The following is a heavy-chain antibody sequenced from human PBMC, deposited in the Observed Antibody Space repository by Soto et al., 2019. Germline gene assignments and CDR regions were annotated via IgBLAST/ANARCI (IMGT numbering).Heavy chain of an antibody. Sequence: PGGSLRLSCAASGFTFSSYAMHWVRQAPGKGLEWVAVISYDGSNKYYADSAKGRFTISRDNSKNTLYLQMNSLRAEDTAVYYCARLASEYYYDSSGPNWGQGTLVTVSS. CDR2: ISYDGSNK. CDR3: ARLASEYYYDSSGPN. J-gene: IGHJ4*02. D-gene: IGHD3-22*01. CDR1: GFTFSSYA. V-gene: IGHV3-30-3*01.